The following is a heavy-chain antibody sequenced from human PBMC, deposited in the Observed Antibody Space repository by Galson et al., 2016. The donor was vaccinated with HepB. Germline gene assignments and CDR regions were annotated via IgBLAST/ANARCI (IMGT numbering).Heavy chain of an antibody. J-gene: IGHJ4*02. CDR1: GFTFRTYG. CDR2: ISNDGTQK. V-gene: IGHV3-30*18. Sequence: SLRLSCAASGFTFRTYGIHWVRQAPGKGLEWLAVISNDGTQKIYTESVKGRFIVSRDNSRNTVYLQMDSLRPEDTAMYYCAKDLSMAALDWGQGTLVTVSS. CDR3: AKDLSMAALD. D-gene: IGHD6-6*01.